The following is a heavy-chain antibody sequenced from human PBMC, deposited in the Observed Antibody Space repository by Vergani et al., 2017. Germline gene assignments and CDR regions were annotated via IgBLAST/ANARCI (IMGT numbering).Heavy chain of an antibody. V-gene: IGHV3-48*01. CDR3: ARDGGDSSGWYGFDY. CDR2: ISSSSSTI. D-gene: IGHD6-19*01. CDR1: GFTFSSYS. Sequence: EVQLVESGGGLVQPGGSLRLSCAASGFTFSSYSMNWVRQAPGKGLEWVSYISSSSSTIYYADSVKGRFTISRDNAKNSRYLQMNSLRAEDTAVYYCARDGGDSSGWYGFDYWGQGTLVTVSS. J-gene: IGHJ4*02.